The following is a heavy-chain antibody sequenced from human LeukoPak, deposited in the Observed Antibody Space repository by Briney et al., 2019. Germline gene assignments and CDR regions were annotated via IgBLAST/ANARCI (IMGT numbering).Heavy chain of an antibody. J-gene: IGHJ4*02. Sequence: GGSLRLSCAASGFPLSDHYMDWVRQATGKGLEWVGRTRNKANSNPTEYAASVKDRFTISRDDSKISLYLKMNRLKTEDTAVYYCAREWEDYDSSGYYYFDYWGQGTLVTVSS. CDR1: GFPLSDHY. CDR3: AREWEDYDSSGYYYFDY. V-gene: IGHV3-72*01. D-gene: IGHD3-22*01. CDR2: TRNKANSNPT.